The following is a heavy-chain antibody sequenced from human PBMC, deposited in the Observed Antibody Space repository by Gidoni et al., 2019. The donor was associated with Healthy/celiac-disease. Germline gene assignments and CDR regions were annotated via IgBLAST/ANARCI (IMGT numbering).Heavy chain of an antibody. CDR3: ARGMTVTSYYYYYGMDV. CDR2: IYHSGST. J-gene: IGHJ6*02. D-gene: IGHD4-17*01. V-gene: IGHV4-38-2*01. CDR1: GYSISSGYY. Sequence: QVQLQESGPGLVKPSETLSPTCAVSGYSISSGYYWGWIRQPPGKGLEWIGSIYHSGSTYYNPSLKSRVTISVDTSKNQFSLKLSSVTAADTAVYYCARGMTVTSYYYYYGMDVWGQGTTVTVSS.